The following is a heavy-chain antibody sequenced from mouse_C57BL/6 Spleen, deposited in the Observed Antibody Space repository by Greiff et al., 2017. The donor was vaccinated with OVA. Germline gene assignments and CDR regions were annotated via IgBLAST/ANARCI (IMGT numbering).Heavy chain of an antibody. CDR1: GFTFSDYY. J-gene: IGHJ2*01. V-gene: IGHV5-16*01. Sequence: DVKLVESEGGLVQPGSSMKLSCTASGFTFSDYYMAWVRQVPEKGLEWVANINYDGSSTYYLDSLKSRFIISRDNAKNILYLQMSSLKSEDTATYYCAREGVTTGVFDYWGQGTTLTVSS. D-gene: IGHD2-2*01. CDR2: INYDGSST. CDR3: AREGVTTGVFDY.